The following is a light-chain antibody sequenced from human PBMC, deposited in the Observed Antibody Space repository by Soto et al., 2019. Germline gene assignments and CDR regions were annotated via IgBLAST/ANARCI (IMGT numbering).Light chain of an antibody. V-gene: IGKV1-16*02. CDR1: QSIPYN. Sequence: DIQMTQSPPSLSASVGDTVTITCRASQSIPYNLLWYQQKPGKAPKSLIYAASRLQTGVSAKFSGSGDGTDFRLPISILQPPDVATYYWKQHDDSPLTFGGGTTVEIK. CDR2: AAS. J-gene: IGKJ4*01. CDR3: KQHDDSPLT.